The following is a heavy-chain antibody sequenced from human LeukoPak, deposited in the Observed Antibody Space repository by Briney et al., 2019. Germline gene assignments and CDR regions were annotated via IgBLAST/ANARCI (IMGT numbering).Heavy chain of an antibody. J-gene: IGHJ3*02. V-gene: IGHV3-15*07. D-gene: IGHD3-10*01. CDR1: GFTFSNAW. CDR3: STDQKFDRAASQDAFDI. CDR2: IKSKTNGGTT. Sequence: GGSLRLSCTASGFTFSNAWMNWVRQAPGKGLEWVGRIKSKTNGGTTDYAAPVKGRFTISRDDSKNTLYLQMNSLKTEDTAVYYCSTDQKFDRAASQDAFDIWGQGTMVTVSS.